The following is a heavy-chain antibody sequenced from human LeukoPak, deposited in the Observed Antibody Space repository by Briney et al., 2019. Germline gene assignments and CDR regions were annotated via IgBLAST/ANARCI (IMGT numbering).Heavy chain of an antibody. CDR2: ISYDGSNK. CDR3: AKDRYGSGTYQDY. Sequence: GGSLRLSCAASGFTFSSYGLHWVRQAPGKGLEWVAVISYDGSNKYYADSVKGRFTISRDNSKNTLYLQMNSLRAEDTAVYYCAKDRYGSGTYQDYWGQGTLVTVSS. CDR1: GFTFSSYG. D-gene: IGHD3-10*01. J-gene: IGHJ4*02. V-gene: IGHV3-30*18.